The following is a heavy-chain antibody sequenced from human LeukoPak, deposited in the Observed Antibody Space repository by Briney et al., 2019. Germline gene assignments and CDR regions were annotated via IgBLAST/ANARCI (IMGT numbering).Heavy chain of an antibody. V-gene: IGHV3-30-3*01. CDR2: ISYDGSNK. D-gene: IGHD3-22*01. Sequence: GESLRLSCAASGFTFSSYAMHWVRQAPGKGLEWVAVISYDGSNKYYADSVKGRFTISRDNSKNTLYLQMNSLRAEDTAVYYCARDFRSTYYYDSSGYGDYYYYGMDVWGQGTTVTVSS. J-gene: IGHJ6*02. CDR3: ARDFRSTYYYDSSGYGDYYYYGMDV. CDR1: GFTFSSYA.